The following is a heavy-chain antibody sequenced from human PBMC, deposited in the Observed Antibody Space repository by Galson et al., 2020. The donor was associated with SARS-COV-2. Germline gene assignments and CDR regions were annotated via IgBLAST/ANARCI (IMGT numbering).Heavy chain of an antibody. CDR1: GFTFSSYE. CDR3: ARDRGYYDSSGYYHYRIDAFDI. J-gene: IGHJ3*02. V-gene: IGHV3-48*03. Sequence: GESLKISCAASGFTFSSYEMNWVRQAPGKGLEWVSYISSSGSTIYYADSVKGRFTISRDNDKNSLYLQMNSLRAEDTAVYYCARDRGYYDSSGYYHYRIDAFDIWGQGTMVTVSS. CDR2: ISSSGSTI. D-gene: IGHD3-22*01.